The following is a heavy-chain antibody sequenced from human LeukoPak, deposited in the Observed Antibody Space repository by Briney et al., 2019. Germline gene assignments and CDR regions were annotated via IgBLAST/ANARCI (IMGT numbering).Heavy chain of an antibody. V-gene: IGHV4-31*03. CDR3: ARAEMATSPFDY. CDR1: GGSISSGGYY. D-gene: IGHD5-24*01. Sequence: SETLSLTCTVSGGSISSGGYYWSWTRQHPGKGLEWIGYIYYSGSTYYNPSLKSRVTISVDTSKNQFSLKLSSVTAADTAVYYCARAEMATSPFDYWGQGTLVTVSS. J-gene: IGHJ4*02. CDR2: IYYSGST.